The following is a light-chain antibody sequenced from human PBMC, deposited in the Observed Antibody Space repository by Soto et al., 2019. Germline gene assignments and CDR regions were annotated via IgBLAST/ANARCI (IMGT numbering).Light chain of an antibody. CDR1: QGINSW. V-gene: IGKV1-12*01. Sequence: DIQMTQSPSSVYASVGDRVTITCRSSQGINSWLAWYQQKPGKAPKLLIYAASSLQSGVPSRFSGSGSGTDFTLTISSLQPEDFATYYCQQANSFPPTFGQGTRLEIK. J-gene: IGKJ5*01. CDR2: AAS. CDR3: QQANSFPPT.